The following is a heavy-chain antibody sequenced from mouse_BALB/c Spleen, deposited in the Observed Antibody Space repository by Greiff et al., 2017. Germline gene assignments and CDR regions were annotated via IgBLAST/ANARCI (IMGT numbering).Heavy chain of an antibody. V-gene: IGHV1-7*01. CDR2: IIPSSGYT. J-gene: IGHJ2*01. CDR3: ATDY. Sequence: QDQLQQAGAEVLKPGASVKMSCKASCYTSTSYCRHWVKQRPGQGRVWIGYIIPSSGYTEYNQKFKDKATLTADNSTSTDYMQLSSLTSEDSAVYYCATDYWGQGTTLTVSS. CDR1: CYTSTSYC.